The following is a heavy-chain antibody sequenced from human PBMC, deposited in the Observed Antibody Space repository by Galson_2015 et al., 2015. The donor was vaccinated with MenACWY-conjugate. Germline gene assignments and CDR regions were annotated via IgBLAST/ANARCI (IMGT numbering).Heavy chain of an antibody. CDR2: VSYNGGAT. CDR1: GLSLTNYG. CDR3: ARGQR. Sequence: SLRLSCAASGLSLTNYGMHWVRQAPGKGLEWVAVVSYNGGATYYADSVKGRFTVSRDISKNTLYLLMNSLRVEDTAVYYCARGQRWGQGTLVTVSS. J-gene: IGHJ4*02. V-gene: IGHV3-30*03.